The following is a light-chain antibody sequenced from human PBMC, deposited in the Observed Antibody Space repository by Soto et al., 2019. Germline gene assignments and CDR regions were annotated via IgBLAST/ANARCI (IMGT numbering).Light chain of an antibody. CDR1: QSISSY. CDR3: QQSYSTPT. CDR2: AAS. J-gene: IGKJ1*01. V-gene: IGKV1-39*01. Sequence: DIQMTQSPSSLSASVGDRVTITCRASQSISSYLNWYQQKPGKAPKLLIYAASSLQSGVPSRFSGSGSGTDFTLTISSLQPEDFATYYCQQSYSTPTSVHGSKVDIK.